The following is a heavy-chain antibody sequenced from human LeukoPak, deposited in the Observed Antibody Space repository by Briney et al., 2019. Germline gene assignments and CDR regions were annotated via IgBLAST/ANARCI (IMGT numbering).Heavy chain of an antibody. V-gene: IGHV4-34*01. CDR1: GGSFSGYY. J-gene: IGHJ6*02. D-gene: IGHD5-18*01. Sequence: SETLSLTCAVYGGSFSGYYWSWIRQPPGKGLEWIGEINHSGSTNYNPSLKSRVTISVDTSKNQFSLKLSSVTAADTAVYYCARGQGGYSYGYWGYYAMDVWGQGTTVTVSS. CDR2: INHSGST. CDR3: ARGQGGYSYGYWGYYAMDV.